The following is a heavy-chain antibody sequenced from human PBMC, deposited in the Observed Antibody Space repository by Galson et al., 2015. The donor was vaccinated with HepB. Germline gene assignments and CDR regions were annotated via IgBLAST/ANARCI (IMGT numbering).Heavy chain of an antibody. J-gene: IGHJ2*01. Sequence: SLRLSCAASGFTLSNAWMSWVRQAPGKGLEWVGLIKSKTDGGTTEDAAPVKGRFTISRDDSKNTLYVQMNSLKTEDTAVYYCTTATVRGLNGHFDLWGRGTLVTVSS. CDR2: IKSKTDGGTT. D-gene: IGHD3-10*01. CDR3: TTATVRGLNGHFDL. CDR1: GFTLSNAW. V-gene: IGHV3-15*01.